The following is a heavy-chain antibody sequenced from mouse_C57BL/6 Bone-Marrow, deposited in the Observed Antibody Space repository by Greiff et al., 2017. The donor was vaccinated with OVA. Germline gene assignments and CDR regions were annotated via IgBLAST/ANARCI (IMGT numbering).Heavy chain of an antibody. CDR1: GFTFSDYY. CDR3: ARRSSGYVYYCDY. Sequence: DVMLVESGGGLVQPGGSLKLSCAASGFTFSDYYMYWVRQTPEKRLEWVAYISNGGGSTYYPDTVKGRFTISRDNAKNTLYLQMSRLKSEDTAMYYGARRSSGYVYYCDYWGQGTTLTVSS. CDR2: ISNGGGST. J-gene: IGHJ2*01. D-gene: IGHD3-2*02. V-gene: IGHV5-12*01.